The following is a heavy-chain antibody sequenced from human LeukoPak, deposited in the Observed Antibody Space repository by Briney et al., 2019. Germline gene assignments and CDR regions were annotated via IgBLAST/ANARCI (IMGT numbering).Heavy chain of an antibody. V-gene: IGHV3-21*01. CDR3: ARVRSYYGSGDGFDY. Sequence: GGSLRLSCAASGFTVSSNYMSWVRQPPGKGLEWVSSISSSSSYIYYADSVKGRFAISRDNAKNSLYLQMNSLRAEDTAVYYCARVRSYYGSGDGFDYWGQGTLVTVSS. CDR1: GFTVSSNY. J-gene: IGHJ4*02. CDR2: ISSSSSYI. D-gene: IGHD3-10*01.